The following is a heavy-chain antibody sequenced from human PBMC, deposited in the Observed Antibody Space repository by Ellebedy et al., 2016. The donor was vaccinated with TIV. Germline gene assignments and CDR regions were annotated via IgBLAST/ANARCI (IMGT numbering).Heavy chain of an antibody. CDR1: GDSMRSYS. V-gene: IGHV4-59*13. Sequence: MPSETLSLTCTVSGDSMRSYSWSWLRQPPGKGLEWVGYIFGSGSANYSPSLKSRVSISVDTSKSHFSLNLNSVTAADTALYFCARGIASRPSYFDYWGQGILVTVSS. CDR3: ARGIASRPSYFDY. D-gene: IGHD6-6*01. CDR2: IFGSGSA. J-gene: IGHJ4*02.